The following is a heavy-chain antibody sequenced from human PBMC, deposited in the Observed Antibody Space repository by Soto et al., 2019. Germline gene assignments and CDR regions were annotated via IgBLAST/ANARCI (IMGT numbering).Heavy chain of an antibody. D-gene: IGHD1-26*01. Sequence: ASVKVSRKVSGYTLTELSMHWVRQAPGKGLEWMGGFDPEDGETICAQKFQGRVTMTEDTSTDTAYMELSSLRSEDTAVYYCATNQPTPHTVIVGAGLFGYWGQGTLVTVSS. CDR1: GYTLTELS. CDR2: FDPEDGET. V-gene: IGHV1-24*01. J-gene: IGHJ4*02. CDR3: ATNQPTPHTVIVGAGLFGY.